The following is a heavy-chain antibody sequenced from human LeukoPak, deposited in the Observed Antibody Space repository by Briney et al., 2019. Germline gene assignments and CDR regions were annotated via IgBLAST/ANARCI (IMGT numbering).Heavy chain of an antibody. Sequence: ASVKVSCKASGYTFTSYGISWVRQAPGQGLEWMGWISAYNGNTNYAQKLQGRVTMTRDTSTSTVYMELSSLRSEDTAVYYCARDLRYDFWSGSYGMDVWGQGTTVTVSS. CDR2: ISAYNGNT. J-gene: IGHJ6*02. CDR3: ARDLRYDFWSGSYGMDV. D-gene: IGHD3-3*01. V-gene: IGHV1-18*01. CDR1: GYTFTSYG.